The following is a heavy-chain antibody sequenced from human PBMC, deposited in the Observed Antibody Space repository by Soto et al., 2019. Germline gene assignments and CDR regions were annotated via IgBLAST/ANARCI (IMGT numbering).Heavy chain of an antibody. CDR3: ASTLPYCTSTSCYPWGRLDY. D-gene: IGHD2-2*01. CDR1: GLTFSDYA. Sequence: EVQLVESGGGLVQPGGSRRLSCAASGLTFSDYALNWVRQAPWEGLEWISYIRSSSRTIYFADTLTGRFTNSRDNAKNSLYLQMNSLRDEDTAVYYCASTLPYCTSTSCYPWGRLDYWGQGTLVTVSS. V-gene: IGHV3-48*02. CDR2: IRSSSRTI. J-gene: IGHJ4*02.